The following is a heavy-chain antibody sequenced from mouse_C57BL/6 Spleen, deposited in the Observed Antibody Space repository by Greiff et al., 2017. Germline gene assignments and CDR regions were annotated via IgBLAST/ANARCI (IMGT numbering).Heavy chain of an antibody. D-gene: IGHD1-1*01. CDR2: IDPETGGT. V-gene: IGHV1-15*01. Sequence: QVQLQQSGAELVRPGASVTLSCKASGYTFTDYEMHWVKQTPVHGLEWIGAIDPETGGTAYNQKFKGKAILTADKSSSTAYMELRSLTSEDSAVYNCTRPSPTVVDWYCDVWGTGTTVTVSS. J-gene: IGHJ1*03. CDR1: GYTFTDYE. CDR3: TRPSPTVVDWYCDV.